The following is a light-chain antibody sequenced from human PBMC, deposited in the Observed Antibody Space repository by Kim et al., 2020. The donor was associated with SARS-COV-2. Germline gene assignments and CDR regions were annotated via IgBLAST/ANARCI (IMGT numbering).Light chain of an antibody. J-gene: IGLJ3*02. CDR3: CSYAGSSTWV. CDR2: EVS. CDR1: SSDVGSYNL. V-gene: IGLV2-23*02. Sequence: GQSITISCTGTSSDVGSYNLVSWYQQHPGKAPKLMICEVSKRPSGVSSRFSGSKSANTASLTISGLQAEDEADYYCCSYAGSSTWVFGGGTQLTVL.